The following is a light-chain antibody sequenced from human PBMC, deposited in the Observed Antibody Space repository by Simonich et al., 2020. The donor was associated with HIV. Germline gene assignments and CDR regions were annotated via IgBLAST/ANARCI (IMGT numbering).Light chain of an antibody. Sequence: DIVMTQSPDSLAVSLGERATINCKYSQSVLYSSNNKKYLAGYQQKPGQTPKLLIYWASTRESGVPDRFSASGSGTDFTLTISSLQAEDVAIYYCQQYYSTPPTFGQGTKVEIK. CDR1: QSVLYSSNNKKY. V-gene: IGKV4-1*01. CDR3: QQYYSTPPT. J-gene: IGKJ1*01. CDR2: WAS.